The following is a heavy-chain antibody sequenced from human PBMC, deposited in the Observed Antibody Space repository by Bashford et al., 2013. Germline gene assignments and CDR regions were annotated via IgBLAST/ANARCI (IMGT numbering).Heavy chain of an antibody. J-gene: IGHJ6*02. D-gene: IGHD3-16*01. CDR1: GYTFTGNY. Sequence: ASVKVSCKASGYTFTGNYLHWMRQAPGQGLEWMGVINPSGGSTYYAQKFQGRVTMTRDTSTTTAYMELSRLNSDDTAVYFCAREAKGGMGVWGQGTTVTVSS. CDR2: INPSGGST. CDR3: AREAKGGMGV. V-gene: IGHV1-46*01.